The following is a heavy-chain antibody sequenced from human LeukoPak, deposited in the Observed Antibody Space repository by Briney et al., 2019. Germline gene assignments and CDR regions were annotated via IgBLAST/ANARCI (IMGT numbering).Heavy chain of an antibody. CDR3: ARADKIYGVNAFDI. V-gene: IGHV4-59*01. CDR1: GGSISSYY. J-gene: IGHJ3*02. CDR2: IYYSGSA. D-gene: IGHD3-3*01. Sequence: SETLSLTCTVSGGSISSYYWSWIRQPPGKGLEWIGYIYYSGSANYNPSLKSRVTISVDTSKNQFSLELSSVTAADTAVYYCARADKIYGVNAFDIWGQGTMVTVSS.